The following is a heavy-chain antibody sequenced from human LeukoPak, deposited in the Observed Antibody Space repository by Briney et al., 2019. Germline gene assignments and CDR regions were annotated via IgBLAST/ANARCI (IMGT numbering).Heavy chain of an antibody. CDR1: GFTFSDYY. Sequence: GGSLRLSCAASGFTFSDYYMSWIRQAPGKGLEWVSYISSSGSTIYYADSVKGRFTISRDNAKNSLYLQMNSLRAEDTAVYYCARGHSRITIFGVAHNWLDPWGQGTLVTVSS. CDR2: ISSSGSTI. CDR3: ARGHSRITIFGVAHNWLDP. V-gene: IGHV3-11*04. D-gene: IGHD3-3*01. J-gene: IGHJ5*02.